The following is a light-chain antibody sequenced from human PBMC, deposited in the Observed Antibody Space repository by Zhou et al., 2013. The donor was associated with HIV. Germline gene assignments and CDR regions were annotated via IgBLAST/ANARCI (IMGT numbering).Light chain of an antibody. CDR1: QSLVYSDGNTY. J-gene: IGKJ1*01. Sequence: DVVMTQSPLSLPVTLGQPASISCRSSQSLVYSDGNTYLNWFQQRPGQSPRRLIYKVSNRDSGVPDRVSGSGSGTDFTLKISRVEAEDVATYYCMQGTHWPWTFGQGTKVEIE. V-gene: IGKV2-30*01. CDR2: KVS. CDR3: MQGTHWPWT.